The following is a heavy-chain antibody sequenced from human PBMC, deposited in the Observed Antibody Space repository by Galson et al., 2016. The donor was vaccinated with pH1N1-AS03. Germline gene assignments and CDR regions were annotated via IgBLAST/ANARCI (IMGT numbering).Heavy chain of an antibody. CDR1: GFIFTSYT. CDR2: ISFDGTNR. D-gene: IGHD5/OR15-5a*01. Sequence: SLRLSCAASGFIFTSYTMHWVRQAPGKGLEWVAVISFDGTNRYYMDSVKGRFSISRDDSKNTLYLQMNSLRAEDTAVYYCAKAAEFASTTYDFEYWGQGTLVTVTS. V-gene: IGHV3-30*18. CDR3: AKAAEFASTTYDFEY. J-gene: IGHJ4*02.